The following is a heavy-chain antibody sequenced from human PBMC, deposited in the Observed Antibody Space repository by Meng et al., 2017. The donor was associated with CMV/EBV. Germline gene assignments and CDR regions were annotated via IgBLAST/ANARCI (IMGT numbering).Heavy chain of an antibody. D-gene: IGHD6-13*01. CDR1: GFTFSSYG. CDR2: IRYDGSNK. V-gene: IGHV3-30*02. J-gene: IGHJ4*02. CDR3: AKDVAAASDY. Sequence: GESLKISCAASGFTFSSYGMHWVRQAPGKGLEWVAFIRYDGSNKYYADSVKGRFTISRDNSKNTLYLQMNSLRAEDTAVYYCAKDVAAASDYWGQGTLVTVSS.